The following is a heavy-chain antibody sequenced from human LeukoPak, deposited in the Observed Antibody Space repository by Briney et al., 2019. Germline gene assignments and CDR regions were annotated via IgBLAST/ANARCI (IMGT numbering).Heavy chain of an antibody. CDR1: GFTFSSYG. CDR2: IYSDGTT. CDR3: ARLGSYYDMDV. Sequence: GGSLRLSCAASGFTFSSYGMHWVRQAPGKGLEWVSVIYSDGTTYYADSVKGRFTISRDNSQNTLYLQMNSLRAEDTAVYYCARLGSYYDMDVWGQGTTVTVSS. J-gene: IGHJ6*02. V-gene: IGHV3-53*01. D-gene: IGHD3-10*01.